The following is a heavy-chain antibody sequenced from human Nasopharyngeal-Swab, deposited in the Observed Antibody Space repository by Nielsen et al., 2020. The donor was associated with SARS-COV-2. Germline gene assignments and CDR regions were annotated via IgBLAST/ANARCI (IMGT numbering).Heavy chain of an antibody. Sequence: GESLKISCAASGFTFSSYGMHWVRQAPGKGLEWVAVISYDRSNKYYADSVKGRFTISRDNSKNTLYLQMNSLRAEDTAVYYCANGLGFGELFLPYYYYGMDVWGQGTTVTVSS. D-gene: IGHD3-10*01. CDR2: ISYDRSNK. V-gene: IGHV3-30*18. CDR3: ANGLGFGELFLPYYYYGMDV. CDR1: GFTFSSYG. J-gene: IGHJ6*02.